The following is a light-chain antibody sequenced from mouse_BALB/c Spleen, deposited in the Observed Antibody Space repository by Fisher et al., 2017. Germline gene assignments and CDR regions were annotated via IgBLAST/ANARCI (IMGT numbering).Light chain of an antibody. CDR2: LVS. V-gene: IGKV1-135*01. J-gene: IGKJ2*01. Sequence: DIVITQSTLTLSVTIGQPASISCKSSQSLLDSDGKTYLNWLLQRPGQSPKRLIYLVSKLDSGVPDRFTGSGSGTDFTLKISRVEAEDLGVYFCSQSTHVPPYTFGGGTKLEIK. CDR1: QSLLDSDGKTY. CDR3: SQSTHVPPYT.